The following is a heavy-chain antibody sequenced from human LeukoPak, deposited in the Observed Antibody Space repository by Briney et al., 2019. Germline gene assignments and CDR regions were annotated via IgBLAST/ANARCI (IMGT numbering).Heavy chain of an antibody. Sequence: PGGSLRLSCAGSGFSFSSYWMSWVRQAPGKGLKGVANIKEDGSEKDYGDSVKGRFTISRDNAKKSLYLQMNSLRSEDTAVYYCAKDAEKDWGQGTLVTVSS. CDR2: IKEDGSEK. J-gene: IGHJ4*02. V-gene: IGHV3-7*01. CDR3: AKDAEKD. CDR1: GFSFSSYW.